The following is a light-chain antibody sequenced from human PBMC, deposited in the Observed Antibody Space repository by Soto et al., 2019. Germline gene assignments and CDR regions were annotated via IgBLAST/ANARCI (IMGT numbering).Light chain of an antibody. CDR3: ASYAGRNIYV. J-gene: IGLJ1*01. CDR1: ISNIGSNT. Sequence: TGTISCSGSISNIGSNTVNWYQHLPGTAPKLLIYSNNQRPSGVPDRFSGSKSGNTASLTVSGLQAEDEADYYCASYAGRNIYVFGTVTKVIVL. CDR2: SNN. V-gene: IGLV1-44*01.